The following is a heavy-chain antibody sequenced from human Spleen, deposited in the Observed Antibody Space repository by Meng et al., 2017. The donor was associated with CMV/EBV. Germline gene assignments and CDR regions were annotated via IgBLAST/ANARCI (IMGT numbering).Heavy chain of an antibody. Sequence: VQRVEAGGGLVQLGGSLSLSCVASGFTFSSYWMYWVRQAPGKGLVWVSRIDNDGNRISYADSVKGRFTISRDNAKNTVYLQMNSLRVEDTALYYCIRGGYYDAFDPWGQGTLVTVSS. D-gene: IGHD3-22*01. V-gene: IGHV3-74*01. J-gene: IGHJ5*02. CDR2: IDNDGNRI. CDR3: IRGGYYDAFDP. CDR1: GFTFSSYW.